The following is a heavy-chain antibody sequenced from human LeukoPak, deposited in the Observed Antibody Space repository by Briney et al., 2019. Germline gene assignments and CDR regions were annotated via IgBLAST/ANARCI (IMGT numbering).Heavy chain of an antibody. CDR3: ARDSYFYGSGSYPSDY. D-gene: IGHD3-10*01. CDR1: GFTFTTYA. CDR2: ISDIDGST. V-gene: IGHV3-23*01. J-gene: IGHJ4*02. Sequence: GGSLRLSCAASGFTFTTYAMSWVRQAPGKGLEWVSSISDIDGSTYYADSVKGRFTISRDNSRNTLYLQMNTLRAEDTAVYYCARDSYFYGSGSYPSDYWGQGTLVTVSS.